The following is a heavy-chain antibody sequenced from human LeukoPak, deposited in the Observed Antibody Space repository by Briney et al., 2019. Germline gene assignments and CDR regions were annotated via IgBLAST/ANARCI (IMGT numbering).Heavy chain of an antibody. D-gene: IGHD3-9*01. CDR2: INHSGST. CDR1: GGSFSGYY. V-gene: IGHV4-34*01. Sequence: SETLSLTCAVYGGSFSGYYWSWIRQPPGKGLEWIGEINHSGSTNYNPSLKSRVTISVDTSKSQFSLKLSSVTAADTAVYYCARGLPYYDILTGYFTPHKYYFDYWGQGTLVTVSS. J-gene: IGHJ4*02. CDR3: ARGLPYYDILTGYFTPHKYYFDY.